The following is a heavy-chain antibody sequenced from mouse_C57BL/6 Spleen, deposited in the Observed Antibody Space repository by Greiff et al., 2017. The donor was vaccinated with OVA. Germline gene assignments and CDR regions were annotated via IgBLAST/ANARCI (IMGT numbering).Heavy chain of an antibody. CDR3: AVLPDAMDY. CDR1: GYTFTDYY. D-gene: IGHD1-1*01. V-gene: IGHV1-26*01. J-gene: IGHJ4*01. Sequence: VQLQQSGPELVKPGASVKISCKASGYTFTDYYMNWVKQSHGKSLEWIGDINPNNGGTSYNQKFKGKATLTVDKSSSTAYMELRSLTSEDSAVYYCAVLPDAMDYWGQGTSVTVSS. CDR2: INPNNGGT.